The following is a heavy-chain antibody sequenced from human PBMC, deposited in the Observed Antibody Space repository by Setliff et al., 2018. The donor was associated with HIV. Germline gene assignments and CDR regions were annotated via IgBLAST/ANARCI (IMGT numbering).Heavy chain of an antibody. CDR1: GSTFNVYY. J-gene: IGHJ4*02. CDR2: IDPNSGGT. Sequence: ASVKVSCKASGSTFNVYYMHWVRQAPGQGLEWMGWIDPNSGGTTYAQKFQGRVTMTRDTSISTAYMELSSLRSEDTAVYFCARGPLLAGAGPYYFDYWGQGTLVTVSS. V-gene: IGHV1-2*02. D-gene: IGHD6-19*01. CDR3: ARGPLLAGAGPYYFDY.